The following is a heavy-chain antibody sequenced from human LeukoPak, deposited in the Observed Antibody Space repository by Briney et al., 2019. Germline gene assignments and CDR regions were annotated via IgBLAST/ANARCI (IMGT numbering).Heavy chain of an antibody. Sequence: GRSLRLSCAASGFTFSSYGMHWVRQAPGKGLEWVAVIWYDGSNKYYADSAKGRFTISRDNSKNTLYLQMNSLRAEDTAVYYCARDDGPFDYWGQGTLVTVSS. CDR3: ARDDGPFDY. CDR1: GFTFSSYG. J-gene: IGHJ4*02. V-gene: IGHV3-33*01. CDR2: IWYDGSNK. D-gene: IGHD4-17*01.